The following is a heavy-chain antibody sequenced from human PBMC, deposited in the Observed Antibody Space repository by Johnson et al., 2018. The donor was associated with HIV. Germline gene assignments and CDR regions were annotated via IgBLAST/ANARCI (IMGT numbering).Heavy chain of an antibody. CDR2: INWNGGST. CDR3: ARGVTYYYDSTGYPHAFDI. CDR1: GFTFDDYG. V-gene: IGHV3-20*04. Sequence: VQLMESGGGVVRPGGSLRLSCAASGFTFDDYGMSWVRQAPGKGLEWVSGINWNGGSTGYADSVKGLFTISRDNGKNSLYLQMNSLRAEDTALYYCARGVTYYYDSTGYPHAFDIWGQGTMVTVSS. D-gene: IGHD3-22*01. J-gene: IGHJ3*02.